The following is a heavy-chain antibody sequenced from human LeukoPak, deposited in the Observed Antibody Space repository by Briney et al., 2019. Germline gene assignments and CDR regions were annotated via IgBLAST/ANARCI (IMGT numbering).Heavy chain of an antibody. CDR2: IYYSGST. J-gene: IGHJ6*02. CDR1: GVSISSGVYY. D-gene: IGHD5-12*01. CDR3: ARDGEDSGYWAYNGMDV. V-gene: IGHV4-31*03. Sequence: PSETLSLTCTVSGVSISSGVYYWSWIRQHPGKGLEWIGCIYYSGSTYYNPSLKSRVTISQDTSKSQFSLKLSSVTAADTAVYYCARDGEDSGYWAYNGMDVWGQGTTVTVSS.